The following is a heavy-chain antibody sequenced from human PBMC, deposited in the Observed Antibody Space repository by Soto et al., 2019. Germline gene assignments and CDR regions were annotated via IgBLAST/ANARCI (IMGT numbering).Heavy chain of an antibody. V-gene: IGHV4-31*03. CDR1: GGSISSGGYY. Sequence: QVQLQESGPGLVKPSQTLSLTCTVSGGSISSGGYYWSWIRQHPGKGLEWIGYIYYSGRTYYNPSLKSRVTISVDTSKNQFSLKLSSVTAADTAVYYCARVLRGYRNAIALNWFDPWGQGTLVTVSS. J-gene: IGHJ5*02. CDR3: ARVLRGYRNAIALNWFDP. CDR2: IYYSGRT. D-gene: IGHD5-18*01.